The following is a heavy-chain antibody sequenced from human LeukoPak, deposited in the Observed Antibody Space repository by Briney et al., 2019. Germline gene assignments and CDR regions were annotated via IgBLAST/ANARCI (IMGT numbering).Heavy chain of an antibody. CDR2: INPNSGGT. Sequence: ASVKVSCKASGYTFTCYYMHWVRQAPGQGLEWMGRINPNSGGTNYAQKFQGRVAMTRDKSISTAYMELSRLRSDDTAVYYCARDSRLRIQQHWDYYYYMDVWGKGTTVTVSS. V-gene: IGHV1-2*06. CDR1: GYTFTCYY. D-gene: IGHD5-18*01. J-gene: IGHJ6*03. CDR3: ARDSRLRIQQHWDYYYYMDV.